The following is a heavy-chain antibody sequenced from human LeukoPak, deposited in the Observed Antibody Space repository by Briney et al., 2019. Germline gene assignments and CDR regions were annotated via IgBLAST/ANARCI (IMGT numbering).Heavy chain of an antibody. J-gene: IGHJ4*02. Sequence: GGSLRLSCAASGFTFSSYAMTWVRQAPGKGLEWVSGISGSGGSTYYADSVKGRFTISRDNSKKTLYLQMNSLRAEDTATYYCAKDTPIRASYDILTGYPYFDYWGQGTLVTVSS. CDR3: AKDTPIRASYDILTGYPYFDY. D-gene: IGHD3-9*01. CDR2: ISGSGGST. V-gene: IGHV3-23*01. CDR1: GFTFSSYA.